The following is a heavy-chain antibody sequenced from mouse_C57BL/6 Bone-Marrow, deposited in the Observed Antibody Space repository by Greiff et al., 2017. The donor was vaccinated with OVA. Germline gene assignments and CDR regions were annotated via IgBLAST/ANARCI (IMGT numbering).Heavy chain of an antibody. CDR3: ARVGIYYDFAWFAY. CDR1: GYTFTSYG. Sequence: VQRVESGAELARPGASVKLSCKASGYTFTSYGISWVKQRTGQGLEWIGEIYPRSGNTYYNEKFKGKATLTADKSSSTAYMELRSLTSEDSAVYFCARVGIYYDFAWFAYWGQGTLVTVSA. V-gene: IGHV1-81*01. J-gene: IGHJ3*01. D-gene: IGHD1-1*01. CDR2: IYPRSGNT.